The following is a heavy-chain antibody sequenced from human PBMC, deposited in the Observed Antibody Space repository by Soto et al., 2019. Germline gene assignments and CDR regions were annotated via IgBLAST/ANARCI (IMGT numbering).Heavy chain of an antibody. J-gene: IGHJ6*02. CDR3: ARGPRVACSSTSCYGRRYYYYGMDV. CDR1: GGTFSSYA. CDR2: IIPIFGTA. V-gene: IGHV1-69*13. Sequence: SVKVSCKASGGTFSSYAISWVRQAPGQGLEWMGGIIPIFGTANYAQKFQGRVTITADESTSTAYMELSSRRSEDTAVYYCARGPRVACSSTSCYGRRYYYYGMDVWGQGTTVTVSS. D-gene: IGHD2-2*01.